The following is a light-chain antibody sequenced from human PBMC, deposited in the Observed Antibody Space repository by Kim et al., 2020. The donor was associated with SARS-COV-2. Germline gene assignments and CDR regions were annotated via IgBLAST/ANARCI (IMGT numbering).Light chain of an antibody. V-gene: IGKV3-20*01. J-gene: IGKJ2*02. Sequence: EIVLTQSPGTLSLSAVERATLSCRASQSVSNNYLAWYQQKPGQAPRLLIYGASSRATGIPDRFSGSGSGTDFTLTISRLESEDFAVYYCQQYDTSPSCTFGQGTKLEIK. CDR2: GAS. CDR1: QSVSNNY. CDR3: QQYDTSPSCT.